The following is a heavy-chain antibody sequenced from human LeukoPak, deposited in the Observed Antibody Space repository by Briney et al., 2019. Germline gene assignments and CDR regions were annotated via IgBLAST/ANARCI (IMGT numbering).Heavy chain of an antibody. J-gene: IGHJ4*02. CDR1: GYTFTSYG. CDR2: ISAYNGNT. D-gene: IGHD3-22*01. CDR3: ARDHEWTMIVVDGGYYFDY. V-gene: IGHV1-18*01. Sequence: GASVKVSCKASGYTFTSYGISWVRQAPGQGLEWMGWISAYNGNTNYAQKLQGRVTMTTDTSTSTAYMELRSLRSDDTAVYYCARDHEWTMIVVDGGYYFDYWGQGTLVTVCS.